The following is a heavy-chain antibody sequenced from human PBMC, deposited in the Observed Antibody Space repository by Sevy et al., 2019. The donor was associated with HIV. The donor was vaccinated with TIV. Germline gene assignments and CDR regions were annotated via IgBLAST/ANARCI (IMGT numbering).Heavy chain of an antibody. CDR2: IYYSGST. J-gene: IGHJ4*02. CDR1: GGSISSYY. V-gene: IGHV4-59*01. CDR3: ARGAGGYDLLYFDY. D-gene: IGHD5-12*01. Sequence: SETLSLTCTVSGGSISSYYWSWIRQPPGKGLEWIGYIYYSGSTNYNPSLKSRVTISVDTSKNQFSLKLSSVTAADTAVYYCARGAGGYDLLYFDYWGQRTLVTVSS.